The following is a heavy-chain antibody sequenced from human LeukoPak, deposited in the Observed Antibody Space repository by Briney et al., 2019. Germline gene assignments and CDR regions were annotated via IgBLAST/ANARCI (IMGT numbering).Heavy chain of an antibody. D-gene: IGHD2-2*01. J-gene: IGHJ4*02. Sequence: GASLKISCKGSGYSFTSYWIGWVRQLPGKGLEWMGIIYPGDSDTRYSPSFQGQVTISADKSISTAYLQWSSLKASDTAMYHCARHLGDCSSTSCPAGSLDYWGQGTLVTVSS. CDR3: ARHLGDCSSTSCPAGSLDY. CDR1: GYSFTSYW. CDR2: IYPGDSDT. V-gene: IGHV5-51*01.